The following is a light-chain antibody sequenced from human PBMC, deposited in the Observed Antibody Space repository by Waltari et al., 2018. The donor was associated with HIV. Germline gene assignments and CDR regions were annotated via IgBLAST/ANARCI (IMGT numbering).Light chain of an antibody. Sequence: QSVLTQPPSASKSPGQRVLISCSGTNSNVGKNFVSWFQQVPGGAPKLVIYRNDRRPPGVPDRFSGAKSGSSATLAISGLQSDDEADYFCASWDDKLSHWVFGVGTKLTV. CDR3: ASWDDKLSHWV. J-gene: IGLJ3*02. CDR2: RND. V-gene: IGLV1-47*01. CDR1: NSNVGKNF.